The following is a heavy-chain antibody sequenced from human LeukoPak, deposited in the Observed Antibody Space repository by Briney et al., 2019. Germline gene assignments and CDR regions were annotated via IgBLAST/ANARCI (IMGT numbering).Heavy chain of an antibody. Sequence: PSETLSLTCAVYGGSFSGYYWSWIRQPPGKGLEWIGEINHSGSTNYNPSLKSRVTISVDTSKNQFSLKLSSVTAADTAVYYCARGWGYDDSSGYYYWGQGTLVTVSS. CDR3: ARGWGYDDSSGYYY. CDR1: GGSFSGYY. CDR2: INHSGST. J-gene: IGHJ4*02. V-gene: IGHV4-34*01. D-gene: IGHD3-22*01.